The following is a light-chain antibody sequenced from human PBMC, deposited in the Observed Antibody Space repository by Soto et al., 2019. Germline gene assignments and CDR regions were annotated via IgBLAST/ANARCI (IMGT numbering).Light chain of an antibody. Sequence: QSALTQPPSASGSPGQSVTISCTGTSGDVGGYNYVSWYQQHPGKAPKLMIYDVNKRPSGVPDRFSGSKSGNTASLTVSGLQAEDEADYYCSSHAGSNHTFVFGTGTKLTVL. V-gene: IGLV2-8*01. J-gene: IGLJ1*01. CDR3: SSHAGSNHTFV. CDR2: DVN. CDR1: SGDVGGYNY.